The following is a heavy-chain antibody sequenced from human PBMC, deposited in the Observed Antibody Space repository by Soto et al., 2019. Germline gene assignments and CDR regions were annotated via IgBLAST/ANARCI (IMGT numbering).Heavy chain of an antibody. J-gene: IGHJ6*02. CDR1: AFSLSTGGVG. Sequence: QITLKESGPTLVKPTQTLTLTCTFSAFSLSTGGVGVGWIRQPPGKALEWLALIYWDDDKRYSPSLRSRLTITKATSKNQVVLTMTNMDPVDTATYYCIQSRCGGDCLQSYASYYSYGMDVWGQGTTVTVSS. D-gene: IGHD2-21*02. V-gene: IGHV2-5*02. CDR2: IYWDDDK. CDR3: IQSRCGGDCLQSYASYYSYGMDV.